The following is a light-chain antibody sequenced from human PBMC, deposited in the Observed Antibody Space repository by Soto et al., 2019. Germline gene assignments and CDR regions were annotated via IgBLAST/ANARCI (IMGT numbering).Light chain of an antibody. Sequence: DILLTQSPSFLSASVGERVTLTCRASQGISSYLAWYQQRPGKAPKLLIYAASTLQSGVPSRFSGSGSGTEFTLSIGSLHPEDFATYYCKKVQSYPRTFGGGTKLEIK. V-gene: IGKV1-9*01. CDR1: QGISSY. CDR2: AAS. J-gene: IGKJ4*01. CDR3: KKVQSYPRT.